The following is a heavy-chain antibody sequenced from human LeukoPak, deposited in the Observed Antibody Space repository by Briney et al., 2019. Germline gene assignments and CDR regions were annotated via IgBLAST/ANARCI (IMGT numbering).Heavy chain of an antibody. D-gene: IGHD4-17*01. Sequence: PGGSLRLSCAASGFTFSSYGMHWVRQAPGKGLEWVAFIRHDGSNKYYADSVKGRFTISRDNSKNTLYLQMNSLRAEDTAVYYCAKETRGDYGQSLDYWGQGTLVTVSS. V-gene: IGHV3-30*02. CDR1: GFTFSSYG. CDR2: IRHDGSNK. J-gene: IGHJ4*02. CDR3: AKETRGDYGQSLDY.